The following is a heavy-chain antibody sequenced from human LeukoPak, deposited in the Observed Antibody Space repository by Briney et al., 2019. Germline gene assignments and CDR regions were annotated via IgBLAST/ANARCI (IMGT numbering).Heavy chain of an antibody. CDR2: IHNSGNT. Sequence: SETLSLTCFVSGDSMNTYYWSWLRQPAGKGLEWIGRIHNSGNTNYNPFLKRRVTMSVDKSKTQFSLRLRYATAADTAVYHCARESGLWPTYKYGMDVWGQGTTATVSS. D-gene: IGHD1-1*01. V-gene: IGHV4-4*07. CDR1: GDSMNTYY. J-gene: IGHJ6*02. CDR3: ARESGLWPTYKYGMDV.